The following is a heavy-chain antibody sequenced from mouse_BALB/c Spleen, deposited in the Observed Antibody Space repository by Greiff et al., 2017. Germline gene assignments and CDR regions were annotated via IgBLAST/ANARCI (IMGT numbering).Heavy chain of an antibody. V-gene: IGHV1-20*02. D-gene: IGHD2-3*01. CDR3: AKGGYYGYFDY. J-gene: IGHJ2*01. Sequence: VQLKESGPELVKPGASVKISCKASGYSFTGYFMNWVMQSHGKSLEWIGRINPYNGDTFYNQKFKGKATLTVDKSSSTAHMELRSLASEDSAVYYCAKGGYYGYFDYWGQGTTLTVSS. CDR1: GYSFTGYF. CDR2: INPYNGDT.